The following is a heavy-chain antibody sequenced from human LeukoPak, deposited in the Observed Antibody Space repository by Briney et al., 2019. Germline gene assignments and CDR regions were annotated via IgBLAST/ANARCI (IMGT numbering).Heavy chain of an antibody. V-gene: IGHV3-49*04. CDR2: IRSKAYGGTT. D-gene: IGHD2-2*01. CDR3: TRGNQVLLYFFDY. J-gene: IGHJ4*02. CDR1: GFTFSDYA. Sequence: PGGTLRLSCTASGFTFSDYAKSWVRQAPGKGQEWVGFIRSKAYGGTTEYAASVKGRFTISRDDSKSIAYLEMNSLITEDTAVYYCTRGNQVLLYFFDYWGQGTLATVSS.